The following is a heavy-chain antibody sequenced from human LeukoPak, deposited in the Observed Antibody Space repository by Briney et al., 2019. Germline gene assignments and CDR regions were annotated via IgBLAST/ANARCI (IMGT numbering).Heavy chain of an antibody. D-gene: IGHD2-15*01. J-gene: IGHJ5*02. CDR2: INHSGST. CDR1: GGSFSGYY. Sequence: SETLSLTCAVYGGSFSGYYWSWIRQPPGKGLEWIGEINHSGSTNYNPSLKSRVTISVDTSKNQFSLKLSSVTAADTAVYYCARGPVVVAATRKMYNWFDPWGQGTLVTVSS. CDR3: ARGPVVVAATRKMYNWFDP. V-gene: IGHV4-34*01.